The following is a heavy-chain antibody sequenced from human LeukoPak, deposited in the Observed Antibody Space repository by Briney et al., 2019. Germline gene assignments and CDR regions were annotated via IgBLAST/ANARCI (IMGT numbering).Heavy chain of an antibody. Sequence: GASVKVSCKASGYTFTGYYMHWVRQAPGQGLEWMGWINPNSGGTNYAQKFQGRVTMTRDTSISTAYMELSRLRSDDTAVYYCACHWFSPPYYFDYWGQGTLVTVSS. V-gene: IGHV1-2*02. CDR3: ACHWFSPPYYFDY. CDR2: INPNSGGT. CDR1: GYTFTGYY. D-gene: IGHD3-10*01. J-gene: IGHJ4*02.